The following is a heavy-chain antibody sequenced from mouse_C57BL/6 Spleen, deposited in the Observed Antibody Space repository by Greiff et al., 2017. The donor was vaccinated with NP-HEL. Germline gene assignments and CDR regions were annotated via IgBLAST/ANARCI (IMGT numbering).Heavy chain of an antibody. Sequence: QVQLQQPGAELVKPGASVKLSCKASGYTFTSYWMQWVKQRPGQGLEWIGEIDPSDSHTNYNQKFKGKATLTVDTSSSTAYMQLSSLTSEDSAVYYCARAYYSNSDYWGQGTTLTVSS. CDR2: IDPSDSHT. CDR1: GYTFTSYW. CDR3: ARAYYSNSDY. D-gene: IGHD2-5*01. V-gene: IGHV1-50*01. J-gene: IGHJ2*01.